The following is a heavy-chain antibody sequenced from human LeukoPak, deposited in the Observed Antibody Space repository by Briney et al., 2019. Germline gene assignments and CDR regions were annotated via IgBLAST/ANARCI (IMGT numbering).Heavy chain of an antibody. CDR2: IYYSGST. V-gene: IGHV4-31*11. D-gene: IGHD3-3*01. J-gene: IGHJ4*02. CDR3: ARAGGFFSPFGY. CDR1: GGSISSGGYY. Sequence: SETLSLTCAVSGGSISSGGYYWSWIRQHPGRGLEWIGYIYYSGSTYYNPSLKSRVTISVDTSKNQFSLKLSSVTAADTAVYYCARAGGFFSPFGYWGQGTLVTVSS.